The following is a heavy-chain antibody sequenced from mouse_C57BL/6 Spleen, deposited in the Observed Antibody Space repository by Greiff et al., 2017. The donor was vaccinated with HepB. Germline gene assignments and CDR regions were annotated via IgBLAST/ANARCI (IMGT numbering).Heavy chain of an antibody. J-gene: IGHJ1*03. D-gene: IGHD3-3*01. CDR2: IDPANGNT. CDR1: GFNIKNTY. Sequence: VQLQQSVAELVRPGASVKLSCTASGFNIKNTYMHWVKQRPEQGLEWIGRIDPANGNTKYAPKFQGKATITADTSSNKAYLQLSNLTSEYTAIYYCARSPGTGYWYFDVWGTGTTVTVSS. CDR3: ARSPGTGYWYFDV. V-gene: IGHV14-3*01.